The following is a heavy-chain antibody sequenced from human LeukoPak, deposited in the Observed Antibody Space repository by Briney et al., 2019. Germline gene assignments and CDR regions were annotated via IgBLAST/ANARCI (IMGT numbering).Heavy chain of an antibody. CDR2: IYYSGST. Sequence: PSETLSLTCTVSGGSISSSHYYWGWIRQPPGKGLEWIGSIYYSGSTYYNPSLKSRVTISVDTSKNQFSLKLSSVTAADTAVYYCARRRPPYYYDSSGYQNWFDPWGQGTLVTVSS. V-gene: IGHV4-39*07. CDR1: GGSISSSHYY. D-gene: IGHD3-22*01. CDR3: ARRRPPYYYDSSGYQNWFDP. J-gene: IGHJ5*02.